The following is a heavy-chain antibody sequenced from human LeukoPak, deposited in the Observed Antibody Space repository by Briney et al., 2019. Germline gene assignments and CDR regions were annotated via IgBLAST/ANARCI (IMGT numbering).Heavy chain of an antibody. CDR3: ARADGYSYWFDP. J-gene: IGHJ5*02. CDR1: GGSISSYY. Sequence: SETLSLTCTVSGGSISSYYWSWIRQPPGKGLEWIGYIYYSGTTNYNPSLKSRVTISIDTSRNQFSLKLSSVTSADTAVYYCARADGYSYWFDPWAREPWSPSPQ. CDR2: IYYSGTT. V-gene: IGHV4-59*01. D-gene: IGHD5-18*01.